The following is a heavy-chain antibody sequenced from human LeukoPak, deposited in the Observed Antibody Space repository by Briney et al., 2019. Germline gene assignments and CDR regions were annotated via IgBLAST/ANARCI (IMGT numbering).Heavy chain of an antibody. J-gene: IGHJ4*02. Sequence: GGSLRLSCAASGFTFSSYAMHWARQAPGKGLEWGAVISYDGSNKYYADSVKGRFTISRDNSKNTLYLQMNSLRAEDTAVYYCARDRDYYDSSGPLDYWGQGTLVTVSS. CDR3: ARDRDYYDSSGPLDY. CDR1: GFTFSSYA. D-gene: IGHD3-22*01. CDR2: ISYDGSNK. V-gene: IGHV3-30-3*01.